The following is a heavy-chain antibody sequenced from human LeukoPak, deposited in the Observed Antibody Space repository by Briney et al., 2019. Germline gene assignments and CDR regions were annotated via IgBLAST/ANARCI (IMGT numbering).Heavy chain of an antibody. Sequence: GGSLRLSCAASGFTVSSNYMSWVRRAPGKGLEWVSVISRGGTTYYADSVKGTFTISRDNSKNTLYLEMNTLRVEDTAVYYCAMYSSAWYAVYWGQGTLVTVSS. CDR1: GFTVSSNY. D-gene: IGHD6-19*01. V-gene: IGHV3-66*01. J-gene: IGHJ4*02. CDR3: AMYSSAWYAVY. CDR2: ISRGGTT.